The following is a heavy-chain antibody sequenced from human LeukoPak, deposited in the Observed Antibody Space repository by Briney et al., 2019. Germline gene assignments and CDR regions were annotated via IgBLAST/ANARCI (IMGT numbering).Heavy chain of an antibody. D-gene: IGHD3-9*01. Sequence: SETLSLTCAVYGGSFSGYYWSWIRQPPGKGLEWIGSIYYSGSTYYNPSLKSRVTISVDTSKNQFSLKLSSVTAADTAVYYCARCGEILTGYYLEIDYWGQGTLVTVSS. J-gene: IGHJ4*02. CDR1: GGSFSGYY. CDR3: ARCGEILTGYYLEIDY. V-gene: IGHV4-34*01. CDR2: IYYSGST.